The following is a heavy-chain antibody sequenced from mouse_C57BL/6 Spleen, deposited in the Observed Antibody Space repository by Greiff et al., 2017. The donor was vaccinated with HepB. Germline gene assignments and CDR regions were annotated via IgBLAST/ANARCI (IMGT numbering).Heavy chain of an antibody. CDR2: IYPGDGDT. CDR3: ARDTTVVAPCYFDY. D-gene: IGHD1-1*01. V-gene: IGHV1-82*01. J-gene: IGHJ2*01. CDR1: GYAFSSSW. Sequence: VQLQQSGPELVKPGASVKISCKASGYAFSSSWMNWVKQRPGKGLEWIGRIYPGDGDTNYNGKFKGKATLTADKSSSTAYMQLSSLTSEDSAVYFCARDTTVVAPCYFDYWGQGTTLTVSS.